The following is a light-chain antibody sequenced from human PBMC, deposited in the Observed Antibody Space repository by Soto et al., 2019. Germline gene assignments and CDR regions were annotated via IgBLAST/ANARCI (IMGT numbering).Light chain of an antibody. CDR2: GAL. V-gene: IGKV3D-20*02. CDR3: QPRGNWPPSIA. CDR1: QTVSSRF. Sequence: EIVMTQSPATPSGSPGERATLSCRASQTVSSRFLAWYQQKPGQAPRLLLYGALSRATGIRDRFSGCESGTDFTLTISSLEPEDFAVYYCQPRGNWPPSIAFGQGTRLEI. J-gene: IGKJ5*01.